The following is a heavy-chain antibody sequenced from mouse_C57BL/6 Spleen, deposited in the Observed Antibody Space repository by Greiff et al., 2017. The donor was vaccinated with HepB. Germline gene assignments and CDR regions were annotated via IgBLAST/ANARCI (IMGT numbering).Heavy chain of an antibody. V-gene: IGHV1-69*01. CDR2: IDPSDSYT. Sequence: VQLQQPGAELVMPGASVKLSCKASGYTFTSYWMHWVKQRPGQGLEWIGEIDPSDSYTNYNQKFKGKSTLTVDKSSSTAYMQLSSLTSEDSAVYYCARGGPYSNYLFAYWGQGTLVTVSA. J-gene: IGHJ3*01. CDR1: GYTFTSYW. D-gene: IGHD2-5*01. CDR3: ARGGPYSNYLFAY.